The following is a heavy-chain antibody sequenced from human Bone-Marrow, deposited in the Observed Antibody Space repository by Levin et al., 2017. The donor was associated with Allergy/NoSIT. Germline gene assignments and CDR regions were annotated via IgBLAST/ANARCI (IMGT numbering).Heavy chain of an antibody. V-gene: IGHV3-30-3*01. D-gene: IGHD3-10*01. Sequence: LGESLKISCAASGFTFSTYTMHWVRQAPGKGLEWLAVISYNGSNTFYADSMKGRLTISRDNSKNTLNLQLSSLRAEDTAVYYCASLFPAPHGPGTFYNGGNNFWGQGTLVTVSS. J-gene: IGHJ4*02. CDR1: GFTFSTYT. CDR2: ISYNGSNT. CDR3: ASLFPAPHGPGTFYNGGNNF.